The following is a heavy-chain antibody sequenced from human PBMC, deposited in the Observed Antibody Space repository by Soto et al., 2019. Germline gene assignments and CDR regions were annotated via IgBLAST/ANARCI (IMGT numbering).Heavy chain of an antibody. Sequence: GSLRLSCAASGFTFSSYGMHWVRQAPGKGLEWVAVISYDGSNKYYADSVKGRFTISRDNSKNTLYLQMNSLRAEDTAVYYCAKDSFRYGGNFDWGQGTLVTVSS. D-gene: IGHD2-21*02. CDR1: GFTFSSYG. CDR3: AKDSFRYGGNFD. J-gene: IGHJ4*02. V-gene: IGHV3-30*18. CDR2: ISYDGSNK.